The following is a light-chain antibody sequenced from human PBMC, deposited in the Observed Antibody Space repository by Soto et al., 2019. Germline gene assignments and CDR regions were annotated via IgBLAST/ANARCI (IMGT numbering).Light chain of an antibody. CDR1: QSLHSIF. J-gene: IGKJ3*01. CDR3: HQSGGSPLT. V-gene: IGKV3-20*01. CDR2: SAS. Sequence: ESVLTQFPATLSLSPGERATLSCRARQSLHSIFLVWYQQKPGQAPRLLISSASRRATGITDRYSGSGSGTDFTLTLSRLDPEDFGVYYCHQSGGSPLTFGPGTKV.